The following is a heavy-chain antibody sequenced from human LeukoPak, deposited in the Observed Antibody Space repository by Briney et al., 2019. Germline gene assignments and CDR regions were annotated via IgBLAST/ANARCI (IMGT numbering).Heavy chain of an antibody. Sequence: SQTLSLTCAISGDSVSNNDGGWNWIRQSPSRGLEWLGRTYYRSKWYYDYAVSVKSRISITPDTSKNQFSLQLYSVTPEDTALYYCARATSPIRFGQFNIDYWGQGTLVTVSS. CDR1: GDSVSNNDGG. CDR2: TYYRSKWYY. J-gene: IGHJ4*02. D-gene: IGHD3-10*01. CDR3: ARATSPIRFGQFNIDY. V-gene: IGHV6-1*01.